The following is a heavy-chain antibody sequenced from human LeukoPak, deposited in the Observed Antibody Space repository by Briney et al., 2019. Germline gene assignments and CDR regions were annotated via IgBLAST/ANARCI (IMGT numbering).Heavy chain of an antibody. CDR1: GYTFTSYY. J-gene: IGHJ6*02. Sequence: ASVKVSGKASGYTFTSYYMHWVRQAPGQGLEWMGIINPSGGSTSYAQKFQGRVTMTRDTSTSTVYMELSSLRSEDTAVYYCARDPVGATLYYYYGMDVWGQGTTVTVSS. CDR2: INPSGGST. V-gene: IGHV1-46*01. CDR3: ARDPVGATLYYYYGMDV. D-gene: IGHD1-26*01.